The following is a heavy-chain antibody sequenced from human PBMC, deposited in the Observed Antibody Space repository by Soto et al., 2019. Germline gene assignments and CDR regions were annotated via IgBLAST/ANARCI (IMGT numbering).Heavy chain of an antibody. CDR3: AKRLRPPDGY. CDR2: ISGSGGST. CDR1: VFTFSSYW. D-gene: IGHD5-18*01. J-gene: IGHJ4*02. V-gene: IGHV3-23*01. Sequence: GGSLRLSCSASVFTFSSYWMHWVRQAPGKGLVWVSPISGSGGSTNYADSVKGRFTISRDNSKNTLYLQMNSLRAEDTAVYYCAKRLRPPDGYWGQGTLVTVSS.